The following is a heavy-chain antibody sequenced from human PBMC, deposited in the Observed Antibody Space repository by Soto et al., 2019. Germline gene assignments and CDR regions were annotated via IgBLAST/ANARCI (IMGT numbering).Heavy chain of an antibody. J-gene: IGHJ4*02. CDR2: IYTSGST. Sequence: SETLSLTCTVSGGSISSYYWSWIRQPAGKGLEWIGRIYTSGSTNYNPSLKSRVTMSVDTSKNQFSLKLSSVTAADTAVYYCARGPTTVTTDYFDYWGQGTLVTVS. D-gene: IGHD4-4*01. V-gene: IGHV4-4*07. CDR3: ARGPTTVTTDYFDY. CDR1: GGSISSYY.